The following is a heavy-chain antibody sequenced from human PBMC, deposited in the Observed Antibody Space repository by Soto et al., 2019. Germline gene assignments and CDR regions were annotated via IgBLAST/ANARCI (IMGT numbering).Heavy chain of an antibody. J-gene: IGHJ6*02. CDR3: ASDIVVVVAATPADYYNYGMDV. D-gene: IGHD2-15*01. V-gene: IGHV1-69*01. CDR2: IIPIFGTA. CDR1: GGTFSSYA. Sequence: QVQLVQSGAEVKKPGSSVKVSCKASGGTFSSYAISWVRQAPGQGLEWMGGIIPIFGTANYAQKFQGRVTITADESTSTAYMELSSLRSEDTAVYYCASDIVVVVAATPADYYNYGMDVWGQGTTVTVSS.